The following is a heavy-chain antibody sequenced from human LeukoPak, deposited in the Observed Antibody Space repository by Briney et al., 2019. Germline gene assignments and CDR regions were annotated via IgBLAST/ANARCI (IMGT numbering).Heavy chain of an antibody. CDR2: INPNSGGT. D-gene: IGHD2-15*01. J-gene: IGHJ6*03. CDR1: GYTFTGYY. CDR3: ASSLYCSGGSCYKWCYYMDV. V-gene: IGHV1-2*06. Sequence: GASVKVSCKASGYTFTGYYMHWVRQAPGQGLEWMGRINPNSGGTNYAQKFQGRVTMTRDTSISTAYMELSRLRSDDTAVHYCASSLYCSGGSCYKWCYYMDVWGKGTTVTVSS.